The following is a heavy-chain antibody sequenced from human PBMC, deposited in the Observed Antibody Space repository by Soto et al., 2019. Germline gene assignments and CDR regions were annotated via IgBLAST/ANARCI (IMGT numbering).Heavy chain of an antibody. Sequence: QVRLQESGPGLVKPSESVSLTCSVSGGSISSYHLNWIRQSPGQGLEWMGSIEDNGGTNYNTSVTPRTIIPADVKTNTSSVTLTTVTAADTAVYFCARSLESVLIFGATGHLVMAVWAQGATVTVSS. CDR1: GGSISSYH. V-gene: IGHV4-59*12. D-gene: IGHD3-3*01. CDR3: ARSLESVLIFGATGHLVMAV. CDR2: IEDNGGT. J-gene: IGHJ6*02.